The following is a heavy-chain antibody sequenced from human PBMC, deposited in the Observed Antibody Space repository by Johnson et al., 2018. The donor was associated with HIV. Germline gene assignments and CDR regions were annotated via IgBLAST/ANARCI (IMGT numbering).Heavy chain of an antibody. CDR3: AREGEVGRAFDI. V-gene: IGHV3-43D*03. J-gene: IGHJ3*02. CDR2: IDWDGIRA. D-gene: IGHD3-16*01. CDR1: GFAFADYG. Sequence: VQLVESGGVVVWPGGSLRLSCAASGFAFADYGMHWVRQPPGKGLEWVSFIDWDGIRASFAASVKVRFTLSRANNKNTLYLQMNSLGAEDTAVYYGAREGEVGRAFDIWGQGTMVTVSS.